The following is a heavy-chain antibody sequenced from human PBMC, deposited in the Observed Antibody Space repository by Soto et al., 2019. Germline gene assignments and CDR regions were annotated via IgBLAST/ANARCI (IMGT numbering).Heavy chain of an antibody. CDR2: ISGSGGST. Sequence: EVQLLESGGGLVQPGGSLRLSCAASGFTFSSYAMSWVRQAPGKGLEWVSAISGSGGSTYYADSVKGRFTISRDNSKNTLYLQMNSLRAEDSAVYYCAKGSGLYYYYMDVWGKGTTVTVSS. D-gene: IGHD3-3*01. CDR3: AKGSGLYYYYMDV. CDR1: GFTFSSYA. J-gene: IGHJ6*03. V-gene: IGHV3-23*01.